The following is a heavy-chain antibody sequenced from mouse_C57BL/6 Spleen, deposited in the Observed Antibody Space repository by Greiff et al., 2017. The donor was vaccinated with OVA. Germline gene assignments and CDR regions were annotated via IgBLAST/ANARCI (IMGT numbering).Heavy chain of an antibody. CDR2: INPSNGGT. CDR1: GYTFTSYW. D-gene: IGHD1-1*01. CDR3: ARPGYYYGSSPWYFDV. J-gene: IGHJ1*03. V-gene: IGHV1-53*01. Sequence: QVQLQQSGTELVKPGASVKLSCKASGYTFTSYWMHWVKQRPGQGLEWIGNINPSNGGTNYNEKFKSKATLTVDKSSSTAYMQLSSLTSEDSAVYYCARPGYYYGSSPWYFDVWGTGTTVTVSS.